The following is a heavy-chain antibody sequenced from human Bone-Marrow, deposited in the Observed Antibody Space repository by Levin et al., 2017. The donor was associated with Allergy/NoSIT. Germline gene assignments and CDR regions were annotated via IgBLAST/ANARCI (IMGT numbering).Heavy chain of an antibody. V-gene: IGHV1-8*01. CDR3: AVKVIAMAHSYYTLDV. J-gene: IGHJ6*02. CDR1: GNTFTSYD. Sequence: ASVKVSCKASGNTFTSYDINWVRQATGQRPEWMGWMNAKSGNTRYAQKFQGRVTMTRNTSISTAYMELSSLRFDDTAVYYCAVKVIAMAHSYYTLDVWGQGATVTVSS. D-gene: IGHD6-19*01. CDR2: MNAKSGNT.